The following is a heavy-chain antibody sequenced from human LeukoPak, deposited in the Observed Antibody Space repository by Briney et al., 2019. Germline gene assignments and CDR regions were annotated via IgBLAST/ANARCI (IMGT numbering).Heavy chain of an antibody. CDR2: IYASGST. Sequence: SETMSLTCTVSGDSISSYYWSWIRPPAQNGLEWLGRIYASGSTNYNPSLKSRVTMSVDTSKNQFSLKLSSVTAADTAVYYCARGRTPTTGDYWGQGTLVTVSS. CDR3: ARGRTPTTGDY. D-gene: IGHD1-26*01. J-gene: IGHJ4*02. CDR1: GDSISSYY. V-gene: IGHV4-4*07.